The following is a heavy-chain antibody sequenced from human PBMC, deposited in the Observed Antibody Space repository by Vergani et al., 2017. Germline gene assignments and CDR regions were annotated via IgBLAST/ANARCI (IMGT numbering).Heavy chain of an antibody. V-gene: IGHV3-23*01. D-gene: IGHD5-24*01. Sequence: EVQLLESGGRLVQPGGSLRLSCVASGFAFSRYAMSWVRQAPGKGLGWVSGLTASGSGISYADSVRGRFTSSRDNSKNTLFLQMDSLRAEDTAVYYCAKSGWLQHFGAHYFDSWGQGILVTVSS. J-gene: IGHJ4*02. CDR3: AKSGWLQHFGAHYFDS. CDR1: GFAFSRYA. CDR2: LTASGSGI.